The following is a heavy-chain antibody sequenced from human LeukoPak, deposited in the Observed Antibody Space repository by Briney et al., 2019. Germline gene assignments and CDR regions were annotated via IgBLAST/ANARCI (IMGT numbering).Heavy chain of an antibody. CDR2: INHSGCT. CDR1: GGSFSGYY. CDR3: ARRRFYHIRSAYYFDS. D-gene: IGHD3-3*01. V-gene: IGHV4-34*01. J-gene: IGHJ4*02. Sequence: SETLSVTCAVYGGSFSGYYWSWIRQPPGKGLEWIGEINHSGCTNYNPSLKSRVTISVDTSKNQFSLKLSPVTAADTAVYYCARRRFYHIRSAYYFDSWGQGTLVTVPS.